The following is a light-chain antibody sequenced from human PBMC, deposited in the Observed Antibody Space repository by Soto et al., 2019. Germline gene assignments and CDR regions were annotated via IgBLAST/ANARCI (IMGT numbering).Light chain of an antibody. V-gene: IGKV3-20*01. J-gene: IGKJ2*01. CDR3: QQYGSSPYT. CDR2: GAS. CDR1: QSVSNNY. Sequence: EIVLTQSPGTLSLSPGERATLSCRASQSVSNNYLAWYQQKPGQAPRLLIYGASSRATGIPDSFSGGGSGTDFTLTISRLDPEDFAVYYCQQYGSSPYTFGQGN.